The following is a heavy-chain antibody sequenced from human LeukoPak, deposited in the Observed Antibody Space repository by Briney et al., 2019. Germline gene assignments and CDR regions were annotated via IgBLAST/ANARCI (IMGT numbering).Heavy chain of an antibody. CDR1: GFTFRDYW. CDR2: ISSSSSYT. CDR3: ARDYDSSGYYDY. V-gene: IGHV3-21*01. D-gene: IGHD3-22*01. J-gene: IGHJ4*02. Sequence: GGSLRLSCAASGFTFRDYWMYWVRQVPGKGLEWVSSISSSSSYTYYADSVKGRFTISRDNAKKSLYLQMNSLRAEDTAVYYCARDYDSSGYYDYWGQGTLVTVSS.